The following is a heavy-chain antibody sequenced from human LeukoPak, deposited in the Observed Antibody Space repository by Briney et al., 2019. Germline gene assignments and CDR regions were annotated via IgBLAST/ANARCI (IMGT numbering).Heavy chain of an antibody. V-gene: IGHV4-39*07. CDR3: ARAGSGWSSLDY. CDR1: GGSISSSSYY. D-gene: IGHD6-19*01. Sequence: SERLSLTCTVSGGSISSSSYYWGWLRQPPGKGLEWIGSIYYSGSTYYNPSLKSRVTISVDTSKNQFSLKLSSVTAADTAVYYCARAGSGWSSLDYWGQGTLVTVSS. CDR2: IYYSGST. J-gene: IGHJ4*02.